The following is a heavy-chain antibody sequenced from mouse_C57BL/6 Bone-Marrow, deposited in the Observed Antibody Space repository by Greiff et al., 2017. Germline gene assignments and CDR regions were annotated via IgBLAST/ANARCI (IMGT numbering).Heavy chain of an antibody. CDR3: TRWDDGYLAWFAY. J-gene: IGHJ3*01. Sequence: VQLQQSGTVLARPGASVKMSCKTSGYTFTSYWMHWVKQRPGQGLEWIGAIYPGNSDTSYNQKFKGKAKLTAVTSTSTAYMELSSLTKEDSAVYYCTRWDDGYLAWFAYWGQGTLVTVSA. V-gene: IGHV1-5*01. CDR2: IYPGNSDT. CDR1: GYTFTSYW. D-gene: IGHD2-3*01.